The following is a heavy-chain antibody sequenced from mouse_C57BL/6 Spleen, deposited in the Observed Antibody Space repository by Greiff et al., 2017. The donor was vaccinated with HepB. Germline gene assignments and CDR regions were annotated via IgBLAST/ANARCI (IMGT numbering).Heavy chain of an antibody. V-gene: IGHV1-63*01. J-gene: IGHJ2*01. Sequence: QVQLKESGAELVRPGTSVKMSCKASGYTFTNYWIGWAKQRPGHGLEWIGDIYPGGGYTNYNEKFKGKATLTADKSSSTAYMQFSSLTSEDSAIYYCARFYSNYGGYYFDYWGQGTTLTVSS. CDR2: IYPGGGYT. CDR3: ARFYSNYGGYYFDY. D-gene: IGHD2-5*01. CDR1: GYTFTNYW.